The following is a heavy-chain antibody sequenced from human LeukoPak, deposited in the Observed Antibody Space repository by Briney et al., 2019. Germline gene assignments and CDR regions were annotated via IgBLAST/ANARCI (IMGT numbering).Heavy chain of an antibody. Sequence: PGGSLRLSRAASGFTFSSYGMHWVRQAPGKGLEWVAVISYDGSNKYYADSVKGRFTISRDNSKNTLYLQMNSLRAEDTAVYYCAKDHGYSYGLYYYGMDVWGQGTTVTVSS. J-gene: IGHJ6*02. V-gene: IGHV3-30*18. D-gene: IGHD5-18*01. CDR2: ISYDGSNK. CDR1: GFTFSSYG. CDR3: AKDHGYSYGLYYYGMDV.